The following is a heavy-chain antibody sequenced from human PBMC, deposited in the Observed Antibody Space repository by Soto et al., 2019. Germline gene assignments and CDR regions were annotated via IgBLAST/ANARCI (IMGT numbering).Heavy chain of an antibody. CDR1: GFTFSSYG. V-gene: IGHV3-30*18. CDR2: ISYDGSNK. Sequence: PVGSLRLSCAASGFTFSSYGMHWVRQAPGKGLEWVAVISYDGSNKYYADSVKGRFTISRDNSKNTLYLQMNSLRAEDTAVYYCAKDGPVVGAIEYWGQGTLVNVSS. CDR3: AKDGPVVGAIEY. D-gene: IGHD1-26*01. J-gene: IGHJ4*02.